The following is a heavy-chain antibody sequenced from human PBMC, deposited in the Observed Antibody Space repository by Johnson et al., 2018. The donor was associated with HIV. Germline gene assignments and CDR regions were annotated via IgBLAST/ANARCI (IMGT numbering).Heavy chain of an antibody. CDR1: GFTFSSYG. CDR2: IQYDGSNK. J-gene: IGHJ3*02. Sequence: QVQLVESGGGVVQPGGSLRLSCAASGFTFSSYGMHWVRQAPGTGLEWLAFIQYDGSNKYYADSVKGRFTISRDNSKNTLYLQMNSLRAEDTAVYYCARGFEQLDDAFDIWGQGTMVTVSS. V-gene: IGHV3-30*02. D-gene: IGHD1-1*01. CDR3: ARGFEQLDDAFDI.